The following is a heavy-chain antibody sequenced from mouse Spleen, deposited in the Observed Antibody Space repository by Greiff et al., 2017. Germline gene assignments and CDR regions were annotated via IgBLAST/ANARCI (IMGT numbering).Heavy chain of an antibody. Sequence: EVNVVESGGGLVQSGRSLRLSCATSGFTFSDFYMEWVRQAPGKGLEWIAASRNKANDYTTEYSASVKGRFIVSRDTSQSILYLQMNALRAEDTAIYYCARDAPYGNYAAMDYWGQGTSVTVSS. CDR2: SRNKANDYTT. J-gene: IGHJ4*01. D-gene: IGHD2-1*01. V-gene: IGHV7-1*01. CDR1: GFTFSDFY. CDR3: ARDAPYGNYAAMDY.